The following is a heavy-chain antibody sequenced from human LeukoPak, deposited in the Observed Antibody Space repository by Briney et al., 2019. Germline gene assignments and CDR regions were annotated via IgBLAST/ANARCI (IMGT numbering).Heavy chain of an antibody. V-gene: IGHV1-18*01. CDR1: GYTFTSYG. CDR2: ISAHNGNT. D-gene: IGHD1-26*01. J-gene: IGHJ4*02. CDR3: ATARGYSGSYYY. Sequence: ASVKVSCKASGYTFTSYGISWVRQAPGQGLEWMGWISAHNGNTNYAQKPQGRVAMTTDTSTSTAYMERRSLRSHDTAVYYCATARGYSGSYYYWGQGTLVTVSS.